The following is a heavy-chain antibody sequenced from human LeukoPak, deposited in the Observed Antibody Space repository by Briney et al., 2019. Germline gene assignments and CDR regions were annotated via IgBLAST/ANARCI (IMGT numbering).Heavy chain of an antibody. J-gene: IGHJ4*02. CDR2: IYPSGTT. D-gene: IGHD4-11*01. Sequence: SETLSLTCTVSGDSVSDKYWSWIRQPAGKGLEWLGRIYPSGTTFSNPSLKSRVTMSVDTSKNQFSLNLTSVTAADTAIYYCARDLSLTDRDWGQGTLVTVSS. CDR1: GDSVSDKY. V-gene: IGHV4-4*07. CDR3: ARDLSLTDRD.